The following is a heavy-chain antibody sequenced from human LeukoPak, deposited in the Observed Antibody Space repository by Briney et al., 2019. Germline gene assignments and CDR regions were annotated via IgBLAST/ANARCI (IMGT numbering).Heavy chain of an antibody. V-gene: IGHV4-59*08. CDR3: ARKLNGYDWEGWFDP. J-gene: IGHJ5*02. CDR2: IYYSGST. Sequence: SETLSLTCTVSGGSISSYYWSWIRQPPGKGLEWIGYIYYSGSTNYNPSLESRVTISVDTSKNQFSLKLSSVTAADTAVYYCARKLNGYDWEGWFDPWGQGTLVTVSS. D-gene: IGHD5-12*01. CDR1: GGSISSYY.